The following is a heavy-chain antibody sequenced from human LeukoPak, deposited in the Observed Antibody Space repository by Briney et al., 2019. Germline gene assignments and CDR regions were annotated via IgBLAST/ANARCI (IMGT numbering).Heavy chain of an antibody. D-gene: IGHD2-2*01. CDR3: AKEWSRTSFFEN. J-gene: IGHJ4*02. CDR1: GFTFSSYC. Sequence: GGSLRLSYAASGFTFSSYCMHWVRQAPGKGLEWVAVISYDGSNKFYTDSVKGRFTISRDNSKNMMYLQMNSLRAEDTAVYYCAKEWSRTSFFENWGQGTLVTVSS. V-gene: IGHV3-30*18. CDR2: ISYDGSNK.